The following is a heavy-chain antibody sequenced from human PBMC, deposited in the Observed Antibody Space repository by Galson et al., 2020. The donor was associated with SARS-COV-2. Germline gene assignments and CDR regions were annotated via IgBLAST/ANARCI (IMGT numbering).Heavy chain of an antibody. D-gene: IGHD4-17*01. CDR1: GFTFTNYA. V-gene: IGHV3-23*01. Sequence: GGSLRLSCAASGFTFTNYAMSWVRQAPGKGLEWVSGISGSGSTTYYADFGKGRSTISRANSKNTVYLQMNSLGAGDTALYYCAKDQGNDYGDQLDYWGQGTLVTVSS. CDR3: AKDQGNDYGDQLDY. CDR2: ISGSGSTT. J-gene: IGHJ4*02.